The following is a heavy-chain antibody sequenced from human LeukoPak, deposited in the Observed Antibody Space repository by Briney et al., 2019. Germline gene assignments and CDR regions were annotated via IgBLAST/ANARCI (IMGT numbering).Heavy chain of an antibody. D-gene: IGHD3-10*01. Sequence: ASVKVSCKASGYTFTGYYMHWVRQAPGQGLEWMGWINPNSGGTNYAQKFQGRVTMTRDTSISTAYMELSRLRSDDTAVYYCARGFRVRGVIIRYYYYGMDVWGQGTTVTVSS. CDR3: ARGFRVRGVIIRYYYYGMDV. CDR1: GYTFTGYY. CDR2: INPNSGGT. V-gene: IGHV1-2*02. J-gene: IGHJ6*02.